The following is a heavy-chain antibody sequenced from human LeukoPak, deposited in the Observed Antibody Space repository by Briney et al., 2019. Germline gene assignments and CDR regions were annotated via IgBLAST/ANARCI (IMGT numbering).Heavy chain of an antibody. V-gene: IGHV4-4*02. CDR3: ARDRMHGDYDY. CDR2: VYHSVST. CDR1: GGSISSSNW. J-gene: IGHJ4*02. D-gene: IGHD4-17*01. Sequence: SETLSLTCAVSGGSISSSNWWTWVRQPPGKGLEWIGEVYHSVSTNYNPSLKSRVTISVDTSKNQFSLKLSSVTAADTAVYYCARDRMHGDYDYWGQGTLVTVSS.